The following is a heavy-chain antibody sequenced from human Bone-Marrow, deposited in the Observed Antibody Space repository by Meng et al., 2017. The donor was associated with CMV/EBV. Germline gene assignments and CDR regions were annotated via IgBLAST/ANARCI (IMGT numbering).Heavy chain of an antibody. CDR1: GYTFTGYY. J-gene: IGHJ4*02. V-gene: IGHV1-2*02. D-gene: IGHD2-21*01. CDR3: ARYCGGDCYPMGGFDY. Sequence: ASVKVSCKASGYTFTGYYMHWVRQAPGQGLEWMGWINPNSGGTNYAQKFQGRVTMTRDTSISTAYMELSRLRSDDTAVYYCARYCGGDCYPMGGFDYWGQGTLVTVSS. CDR2: INPNSGGT.